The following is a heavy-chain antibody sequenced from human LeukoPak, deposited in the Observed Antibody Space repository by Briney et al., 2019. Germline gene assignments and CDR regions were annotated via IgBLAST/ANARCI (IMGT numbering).Heavy chain of an antibody. V-gene: IGHV3-7*03. CDR2: LKQDGTEK. D-gene: IGHD3-10*01. CDR3: ARRYYYGSGISSWYFDY. CDR1: GFTFSSYW. Sequence: GGSLRLSCAASGFTFSSYWMSWVRQAPGKGLEWVANLKQDGTEKYYLDSVKGRFTISRDNSKNTLYLQMNSLRAEDTAVYYCARRYYYGSGISSWYFDYWGQGTLVTVSS. J-gene: IGHJ4*02.